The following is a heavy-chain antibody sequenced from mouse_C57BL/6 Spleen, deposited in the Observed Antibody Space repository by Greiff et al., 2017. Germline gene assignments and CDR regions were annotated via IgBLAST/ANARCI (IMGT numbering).Heavy chain of an antibody. CDR3: ARTNYGYDEGFDY. V-gene: IGHV5-17*01. CDR2: ISSGSSTI. CDR1: GFTFSDYG. D-gene: IGHD2-2*01. Sequence: EVKLMESGGGLVKPGGSLKLSCAASGFTFSDYGMHWVRQAPEKGLEWVAYISSGSSTIYYADTVKGRFTISRDNAKNTLFLQMTSLRSEDTAMYYCARTNYGYDEGFDYWGQGTTLTVSS. J-gene: IGHJ2*01.